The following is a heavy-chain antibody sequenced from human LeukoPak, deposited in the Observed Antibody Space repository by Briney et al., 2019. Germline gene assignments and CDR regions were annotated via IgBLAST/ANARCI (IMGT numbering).Heavy chain of an antibody. Sequence: PGGSLRLSCAVSGVNFSSYWMSCVRQAPGKGLEWVANIKQDGSEEYYVDSVKGRFTISTDNAKNSLYLQMNSLRAEDTAVYYCARDAYYDFWSGYPRYFDYWGQGTLVTVSS. J-gene: IGHJ4*02. CDR1: GVNFSSYW. CDR2: IKQDGSEE. D-gene: IGHD3-3*01. CDR3: ARDAYYDFWSGYPRYFDY. V-gene: IGHV3-7*01.